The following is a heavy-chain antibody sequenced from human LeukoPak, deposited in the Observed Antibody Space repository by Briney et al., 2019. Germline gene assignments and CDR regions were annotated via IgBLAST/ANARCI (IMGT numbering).Heavy chain of an antibody. CDR2: ISSDASIT. D-gene: IGHD3-16*01. CDR3: AKAFDDYVWGSPYYFDY. V-gene: IGHV3-30*04. CDR1: GFTFNSYS. Sequence: GGSLRLSCAASGFTFNSYSMHWVRQAPGKGLEWVAVISSDASITYYADSVKGRFTISRDNSKNTLYLQMNSLRAEDTAVYYCAKAFDDYVWGSPYYFDYWGQGTLVTVSS. J-gene: IGHJ4*02.